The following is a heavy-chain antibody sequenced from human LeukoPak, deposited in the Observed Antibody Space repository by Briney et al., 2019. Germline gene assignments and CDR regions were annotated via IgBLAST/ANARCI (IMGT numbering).Heavy chain of an antibody. J-gene: IGHJ4*02. CDR2: IIPHSGDT. Sequence: GASVKVSCKASGFTFTGYYIHWVRQAPGLGLEWMGWIIPHSGDTNYAQKFQGRVTMTRDTSISTAYMELSRLTFDDTAVYYCARDPLRRTFDYWGQGTLVTVSS. CDR3: ARDPLRRTFDY. CDR1: GFTFTGYY. D-gene: IGHD4-17*01. V-gene: IGHV1-2*02.